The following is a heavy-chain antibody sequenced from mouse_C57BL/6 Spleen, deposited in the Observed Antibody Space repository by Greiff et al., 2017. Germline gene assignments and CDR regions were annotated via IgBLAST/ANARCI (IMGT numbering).Heavy chain of an antibody. CDR2: IWRGGST. D-gene: IGHD1-1*01. CDR1: GFSLTSYG. J-gene: IGHJ1*03. Sequence: QVQLKQSGPGLVQPSQSLSITCTVSGFSLTSYGVHWVRQSPGKGLEWLGVIWRGGSTDYNAAFMSRLSIIKDNSKSHVFFKMNSMQADDTAIYYCAKNYYGSSWYFDVWGTGTTVTVAS. CDR3: AKNYYGSSWYFDV. V-gene: IGHV2-5*01.